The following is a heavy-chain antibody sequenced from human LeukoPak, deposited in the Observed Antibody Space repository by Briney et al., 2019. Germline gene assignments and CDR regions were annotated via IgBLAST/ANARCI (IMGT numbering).Heavy chain of an antibody. V-gene: IGHV3-11*01. Sequence: GGSLRLSCVASGFSFSDYYMNWIRQAPGKGLEWVSYIRSNGTSIYYADSVKGRFTISRDNANNLVFLQMDSLRADDTAVYYCAGGLMGGSFDFWGQGNLVTVSS. CDR1: GFSFSDYY. D-gene: IGHD2-8*01. CDR3: AGGLMGGSFDF. CDR2: IRSNGTSI. J-gene: IGHJ4*02.